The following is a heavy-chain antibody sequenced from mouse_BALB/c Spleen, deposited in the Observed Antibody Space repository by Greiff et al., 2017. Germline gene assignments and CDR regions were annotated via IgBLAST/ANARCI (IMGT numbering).Heavy chain of an antibody. J-gene: IGHJ2*01. Sequence: VQLKESGPGLVKPSQSLSLTCTVTGYSITSDYAWNWIRQFPGNTLEWMGYISYSGSTSYNPSLKSRISITRDTSKNQFFLQLNSVTTEDTATYYCARGAYDGDFDYWGQGTTLTVSS. D-gene: IGHD2-12*01. CDR2: ISYSGST. CDR1: GYSITSDYA. V-gene: IGHV3-2*02. CDR3: ARGAYDGDFDY.